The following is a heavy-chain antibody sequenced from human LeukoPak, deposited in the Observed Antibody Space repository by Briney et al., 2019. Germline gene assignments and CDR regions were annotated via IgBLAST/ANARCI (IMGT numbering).Heavy chain of an antibody. CDR3: ARDLLYNWNDANIHTADY. J-gene: IGHJ4*02. D-gene: IGHD1-20*01. V-gene: IGHV1-69*04. Sequence: ASVKVSCKASGGTFSSYAISWVRQAPGQGLEWMGRIIPILGIANYAQKFQGRVTITADKSTSTAYMELSSLRSEDTAVYYCARDLLYNWNDANIHTADYWGQGTLVTVSS. CDR1: GGTFSSYA. CDR2: IIPILGIA.